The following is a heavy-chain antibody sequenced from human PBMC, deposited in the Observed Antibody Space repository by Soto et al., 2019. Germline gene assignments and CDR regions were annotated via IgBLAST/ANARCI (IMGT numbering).Heavy chain of an antibody. Sequence: EVQLLESGGGLVQPGGSLRLSCAASGFTFSSYAMSWVRQAPGKGLEWVSAISGSGGSTYYADSVKGRFTISRDNSKNTLYLQMNSLRAEDTAVYYCAKDPNIVVVPAAIFWDYWGQGTLVTVSS. J-gene: IGHJ4*02. CDR3: AKDPNIVVVPAAIFWDY. CDR2: ISGSGGST. D-gene: IGHD2-2*02. V-gene: IGHV3-23*01. CDR1: GFTFSSYA.